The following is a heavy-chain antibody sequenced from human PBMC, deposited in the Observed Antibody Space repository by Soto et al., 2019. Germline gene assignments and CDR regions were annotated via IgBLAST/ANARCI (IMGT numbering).Heavy chain of an antibody. D-gene: IGHD6-13*01. CDR1: GGSISSGGYS. Sequence: QLQLQESGSGLVKPSQTLSLTCAVSGGSISSGGYSWSWIRQPPGKGLEWIGYIYHSGSTYYNPSLKSPVTRSVARSKYQFSLKLSSVTAADTAVYYCASGQQLVRNYWGQGTLVTVSS. CDR3: ASGQQLVRNY. J-gene: IGHJ4*02. CDR2: IYHSGST. V-gene: IGHV4-30-2*01.